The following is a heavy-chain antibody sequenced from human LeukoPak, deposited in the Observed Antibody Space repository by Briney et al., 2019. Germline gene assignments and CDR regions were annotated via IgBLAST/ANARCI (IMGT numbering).Heavy chain of an antibody. CDR2: IRYDGSNK. CDR1: GFTFSSYG. D-gene: IGHD6-19*01. CDR3: AKDGYSGGLVTYYFDY. J-gene: IGHJ4*02. V-gene: IGHV3-30*02. Sequence: GGSLRLSCAASGFTFSSYGMHWVRQAPGKGLEWVAFIRYDGSNKYYADSVKGRFTISRDNSKNTLYLQMNSLRAEDTAVYYCAKDGYSGGLVTYYFDYWGQGTLVTVSS.